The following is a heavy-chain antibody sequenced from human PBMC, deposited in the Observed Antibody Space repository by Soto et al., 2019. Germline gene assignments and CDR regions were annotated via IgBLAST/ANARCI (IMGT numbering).Heavy chain of an antibody. J-gene: IGHJ4*02. Sequence: QVQLVQSGAEVKKPGASVKVSCKASGYTFTSYYMHWVRQAPGQELEWMGIINPSGGSTSYGQKFQGSVTMTRETSASAVYMERSSLRSEDTAVYYCARDPSTLMANGGYWGQGTLVTVSS. V-gene: IGHV1-46*01. CDR1: GYTFTSYY. D-gene: IGHD2-8*01. CDR2: INPSGGST. CDR3: ARDPSTLMANGGY.